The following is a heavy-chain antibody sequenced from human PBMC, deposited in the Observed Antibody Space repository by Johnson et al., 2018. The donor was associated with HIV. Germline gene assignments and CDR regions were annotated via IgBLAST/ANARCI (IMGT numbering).Heavy chain of an antibody. D-gene: IGHD3-22*01. V-gene: IGHV3-23*04. Sequence: VQLVESGGGLLQPGGSLRLSCAASGFTFNIYAMNWVRQAPGKGMEWVSAITGSGDGTYYADSVTGRFSISRDKSRNTLFLQMSSLRAEDTAVYYCAGGSRYTYDNDDAYLLHAFDFWGQGTMVTVSS. CDR1: GFTFNIYA. CDR3: AGGSRYTYDNDDAYLLHAFDF. CDR2: ITGSGDGT. J-gene: IGHJ3*01.